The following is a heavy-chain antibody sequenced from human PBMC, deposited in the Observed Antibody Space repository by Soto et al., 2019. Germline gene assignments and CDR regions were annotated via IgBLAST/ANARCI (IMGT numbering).Heavy chain of an antibody. D-gene: IGHD3-3*01. Sequence: SLTCAISGDSVSSNSAAWNWIRQSPSRGLEWLGRTYYRSKWYNDYAVSVKSRITISPDTSKNQFSLKLNSVTPEDTAVYSCARDLTAYYDFWSGYPALYYFYYGMDVWGQGTTVTVSS. CDR3: ARDLTAYYDFWSGYPALYYFYYGMDV. CDR1: GDSVSSNSAA. V-gene: IGHV6-1*01. J-gene: IGHJ6*02. CDR2: TYYRSKWYN.